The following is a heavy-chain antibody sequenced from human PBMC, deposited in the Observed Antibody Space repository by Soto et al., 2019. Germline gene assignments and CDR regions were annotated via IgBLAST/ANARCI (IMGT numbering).Heavy chain of an antibody. CDR2: INHSGRT. CDR1: GGSFSGYY. V-gene: IGHV4-34*01. J-gene: IGHJ4*02. CDR3: ARAPRYIVVVPAAPHFDY. Sequence: SETLSLTCAVYGGSFSGYYWSWIRQPPGKGLEWIGEINHSGRTNYNPPLKSRVTISVDTSKNQFSLKLSSVTAADTAVYYCARAPRYIVVVPAAPHFDYWGQGTLVTVSS. D-gene: IGHD2-2*01.